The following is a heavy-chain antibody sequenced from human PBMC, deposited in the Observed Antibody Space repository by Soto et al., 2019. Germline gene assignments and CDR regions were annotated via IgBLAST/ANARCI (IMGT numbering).Heavy chain of an antibody. CDR1: GYTLTGYY. J-gene: IGHJ6*02. CDR3: ARHGVGATTPYYYYGMDV. D-gene: IGHD1-26*01. Sequence: ASVKVSCKASGYTLTGYYMHWVRQAPGQGLEWMGWINPNSGGTNYAQKFQGWVTMTRDTSISTAYMELSRLRSDDTAVYYCARHGVGATTPYYYYGMDVWGQGTTVTVSS. V-gene: IGHV1-2*04. CDR2: INPNSGGT.